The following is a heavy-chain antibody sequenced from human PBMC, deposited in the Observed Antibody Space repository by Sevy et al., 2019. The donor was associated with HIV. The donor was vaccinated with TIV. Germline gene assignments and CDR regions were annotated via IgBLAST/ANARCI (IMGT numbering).Heavy chain of an antibody. CDR2: IYTSGST. J-gene: IGHJ4*02. D-gene: IGHD1-26*01. V-gene: IGHV4-4*07. CDR1: GGSISSYY. Sequence: SETLSLTCTVSGGSISSYYWNWIRQPAGKGLEWIGRIYTSGSTNYNPSLKSRVTMSVDTSKNQISLKLSSVTAADTAVYYCARGGPPTSSGSYFDSWGQGTLVTVSS. CDR3: ARGGPPTSSGSYFDS.